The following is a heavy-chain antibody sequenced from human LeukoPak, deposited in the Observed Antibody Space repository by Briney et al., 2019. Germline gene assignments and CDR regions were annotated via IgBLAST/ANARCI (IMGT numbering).Heavy chain of an antibody. Sequence: GGSLRLSCAVSGFTYSSYAMSWVRQAPGKGLEWVSAISGSGGSTYYADSVKGRFTISRDNSKNTLYLQMNSLRAEDTAVYYCAKDKVSVAGTLGYWGQGTLATVSS. CDR1: GFTYSSYA. D-gene: IGHD6-19*01. CDR3: AKDKVSVAGTLGY. V-gene: IGHV3-23*01. J-gene: IGHJ4*02. CDR2: ISGSGGST.